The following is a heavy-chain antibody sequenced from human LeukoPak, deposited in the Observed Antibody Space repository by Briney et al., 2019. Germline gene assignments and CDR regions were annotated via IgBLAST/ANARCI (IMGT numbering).Heavy chain of an antibody. CDR1: GFTFSYYA. D-gene: IGHD3-22*01. V-gene: IGHV3-23*01. Sequence: PGGSLRLSCAASGFTFSYYAMSWVRQAPGKGLEWVSAISGSGGSTYYAGSVKGRFTISRDNSKNTLSLQMNSLRAEDTGVYYCAKDPDYYDSSGYYPLDYWGEGTLVTVSS. CDR3: AKDPDYYDSSGYYPLDY. CDR2: ISGSGGST. J-gene: IGHJ4*02.